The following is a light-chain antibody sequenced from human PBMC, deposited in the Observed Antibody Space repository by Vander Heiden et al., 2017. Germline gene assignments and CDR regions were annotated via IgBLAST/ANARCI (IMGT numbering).Light chain of an antibody. V-gene: IGLV1-40*01. CDR1: RSNIGAGFD. J-gene: IGLJ3*02. CDR3: QSYDSSLSAWV. CDR2: GKS. Sequence: QSVLTQPPSVSRAPGQRVTISCTGSRSNIGAGFDVPWYQQLPGAAPKLLIYGKSNRPSGVPDRFSDSKSDTSASLAITGLQAEDEADYYCQSYDSSLSAWVFGGGTKLTV.